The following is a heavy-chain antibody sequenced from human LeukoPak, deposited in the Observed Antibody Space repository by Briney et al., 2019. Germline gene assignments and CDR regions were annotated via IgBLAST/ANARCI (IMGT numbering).Heavy chain of an antibody. J-gene: IGHJ3*02. CDR3: ARDLSYDAFDI. D-gene: IGHD3-10*01. CDR1: GGSLSSYY. CDR2: IYTSGST. V-gene: IGHV4-4*07. Sequence: PSETQSLTCTVSGGSLSSYYWSWIRQPAGKGLEWIGRIYTSGSTNYNPSLKSRVTISVDTSKNQFSLKLSSVTAADTAVYYCARDLSYDAFDIWGQGTMVTVSS.